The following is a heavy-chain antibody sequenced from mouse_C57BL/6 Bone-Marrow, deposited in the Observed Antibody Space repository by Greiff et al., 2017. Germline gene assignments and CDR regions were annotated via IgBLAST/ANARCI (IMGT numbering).Heavy chain of an antibody. J-gene: IGHJ3*01. D-gene: IGHD2-4*01. V-gene: IGHV3-6*01. CDR3: ARDQGLRRFAY. CDR1: GYSITSGYY. CDR2: ISYDGSN. Sequence: EVKLQESGPGLVKPSQSLSLTCSVTGYSITSGYYWNWIRQFPGNKLEWMGYISYDGSNNYNPSLTNRISITRDTSKNQFFLKLNSVTTEDTATYYCARDQGLRRFAYWGQGTLVTVSA.